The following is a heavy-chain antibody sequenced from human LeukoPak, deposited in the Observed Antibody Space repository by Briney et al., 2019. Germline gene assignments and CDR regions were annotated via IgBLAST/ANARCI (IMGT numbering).Heavy chain of an antibody. CDR3: AKAVGYCSGGSCYHLIDY. J-gene: IGHJ4*02. CDR1: GFTFSSYA. Sequence: GGSLRLSCAASGFTFSSYAMSWVRQAPGKGLEWVSAISGSGGSTYYADSVKGRFTISRDNSKNTLYLQMNSLRAKDTAVYYCAKAVGYCSGGSCYHLIDYWGQGTLVTVSS. CDR2: ISGSGGST. V-gene: IGHV3-23*01. D-gene: IGHD2-15*01.